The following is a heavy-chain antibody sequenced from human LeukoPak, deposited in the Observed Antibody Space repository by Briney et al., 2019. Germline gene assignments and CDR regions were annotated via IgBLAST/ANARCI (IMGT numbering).Heavy chain of an antibody. Sequence: GGSLRLSCAASGFTFSSYAMSWVRQAPGKGLEWVSAISGSGGSTYYADSVKGRFTISRDNTKNTLYLQMNSLRAEDTAVYYCARLGIITAAGSNDYWGQGTLVTVSS. V-gene: IGHV3-23*01. CDR3: ARLGIITAAGSNDY. J-gene: IGHJ4*02. D-gene: IGHD6-13*01. CDR2: ISGSGGST. CDR1: GFTFSSYA.